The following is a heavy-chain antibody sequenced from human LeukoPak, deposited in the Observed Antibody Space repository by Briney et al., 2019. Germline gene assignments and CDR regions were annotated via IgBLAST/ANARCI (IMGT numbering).Heavy chain of an antibody. Sequence: SETLSLTCTVSGYSISSGYYWGWIRQPPGKGLEWIGYIYYSGSTNYNPSLKSRVTISVDTSKNQFSLKLSSVTAADTAVYYCARARDYPYYMDVWGKGTTVTISS. V-gene: IGHV4-38-2*02. D-gene: IGHD3-16*01. CDR1: GYSISSGYY. CDR3: ARARDYPYYMDV. J-gene: IGHJ6*03. CDR2: IYYSGST.